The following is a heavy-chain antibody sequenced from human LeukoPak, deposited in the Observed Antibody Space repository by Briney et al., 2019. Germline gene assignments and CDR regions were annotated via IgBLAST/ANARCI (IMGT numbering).Heavy chain of an antibody. V-gene: IGHV4-4*02. J-gene: IGHJ4*01. CDR3: AREVAAGSYRGFDY. Sequence: SGTLSLTCAVSGGSISTDNWWHWIRQSPGKGLEWIAEIYHNGDVHYNPSLKGRVTMSVDTSKNQFSLKVNSVTAADTATYFCAREVAAGSYRGFDYWGQGTLVTVSS. CDR2: IYHNGDV. CDR1: GGSISTDNW. D-gene: IGHD6-19*01.